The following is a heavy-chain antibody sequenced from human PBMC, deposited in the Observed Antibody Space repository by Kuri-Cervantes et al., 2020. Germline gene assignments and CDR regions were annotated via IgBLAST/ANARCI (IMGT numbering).Heavy chain of an antibody. Sequence: GESLKISCAASGFTFSSYDMHWVRQATGKGLEWVSAIGTAGDTYYPGSVKGRFTISRENAKNSLYLQMNSLRAGDTAVYYCATHTIAVAGTGGRDYWGQGTLVTVSS. J-gene: IGHJ4*02. CDR1: GFTFSSYD. CDR3: ATHTIAVAGTGGRDY. CDR2: IGTAGDT. V-gene: IGHV3-13*01. D-gene: IGHD6-19*01.